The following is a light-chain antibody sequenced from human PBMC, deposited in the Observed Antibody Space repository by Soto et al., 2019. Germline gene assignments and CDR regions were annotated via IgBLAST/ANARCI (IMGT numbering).Light chain of an antibody. CDR3: TQATNWPYT. CDR2: KVS. J-gene: IGKJ2*01. CDR1: QSLVFREGNTY. Sequence: DVVMTQSPLSLPVTLGQPASISCTSSQSLVFREGNTYLSWFHQRPGQSPRRLIYKVSNRDSEVPDRFSGSGSGSHFTLKISRVEAEDVGFYYCTQATNWPYTFGQGTRLEI. V-gene: IGKV2-30*01.